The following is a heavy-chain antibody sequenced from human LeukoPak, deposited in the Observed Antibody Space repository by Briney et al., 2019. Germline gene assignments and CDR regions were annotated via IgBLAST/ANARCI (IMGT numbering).Heavy chain of an antibody. D-gene: IGHD6-19*01. CDR3: ASALAGGFDY. V-gene: IGHV4-39*07. CDR2: IYYSGST. J-gene: IGHJ4*02. Sequence: SETLSLTCTVSGGSISSSSYYWGWIRQPPGKGLEWIGSIYYSGSTYHNPSLKSRVTISVDTSKNQFSLKLSSVTAADTAVYYCASALAGGFDYWGQGTLVTVSS. CDR1: GGSISSSSYY.